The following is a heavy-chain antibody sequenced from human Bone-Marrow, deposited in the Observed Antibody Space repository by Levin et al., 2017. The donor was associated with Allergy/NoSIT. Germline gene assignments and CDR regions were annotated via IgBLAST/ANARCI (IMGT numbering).Heavy chain of an antibody. V-gene: IGHV3-23*01. CDR1: GFTLSPFA. CDR3: SRYCITSACTGHFFGMDV. J-gene: IGHJ6*02. Sequence: GGSLRLSCAASGFTLSPFALTWVRQAPGKGLEWVSILSPTGNTYYTDSVKGRFTISTDNSDNTLHLQMNSLRAEDTAVYFCSRYCITSACTGHFFGMDVWGQGTAVTVSS. CDR2: LSPTGNT. D-gene: IGHD2-8*01.